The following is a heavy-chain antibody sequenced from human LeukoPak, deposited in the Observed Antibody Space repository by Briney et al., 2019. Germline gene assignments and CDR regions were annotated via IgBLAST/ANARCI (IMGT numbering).Heavy chain of an antibody. CDR1: GFTFSSYS. CDR3: ARDNAYDSRGSHYYYYYMDV. Sequence: GGSLRLSCAASGFTFSSYSMNWVRQAPGKGLEWVSSITSSSSYIYYADSVKGRFTISRDNAKNSLYLQMNSLRAEDTAVYYCARDNAYDSRGSHYYYYYMDVWGKGTTVTVSS. D-gene: IGHD3-22*01. CDR2: ITSSSSYI. V-gene: IGHV3-21*01. J-gene: IGHJ6*03.